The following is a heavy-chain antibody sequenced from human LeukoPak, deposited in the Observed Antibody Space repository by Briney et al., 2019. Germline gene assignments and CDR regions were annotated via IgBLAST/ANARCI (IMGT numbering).Heavy chain of an antibody. CDR3: AREGPPTAGYYYYGMDV. J-gene: IGHJ6*02. Sequence: GASVKVSCKASGCSFTSNYIHWVRQAPGQGLEWMGGIIPIFGTANYAQKFQGRVTITADESTSTAYMELSSLRSEDTAVYYCAREGPPTAGYYYYGMDVWGQGTTVTVSS. CDR1: GCSFTSNY. CDR2: IIPIFGTA. D-gene: IGHD4-17*01. V-gene: IGHV1-69*13.